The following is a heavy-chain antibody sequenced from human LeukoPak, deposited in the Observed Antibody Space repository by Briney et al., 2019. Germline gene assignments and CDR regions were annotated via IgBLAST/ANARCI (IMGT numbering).Heavy chain of an antibody. Sequence: PGGSLRLSCAASAFTFSSYAMSWVRQAPGKGLEWVSAISGSGGSTYYADSVKGRFTISRDKSNNTLYLQMNSLRAEDTAVYSCAKGYYGSGSYGWFDYWGQGTLVTVSS. J-gene: IGHJ4*02. CDR1: AFTFSSYA. CDR2: ISGSGGST. D-gene: IGHD3-10*01. V-gene: IGHV3-23*01. CDR3: AKGYYGSGSYGWFDY.